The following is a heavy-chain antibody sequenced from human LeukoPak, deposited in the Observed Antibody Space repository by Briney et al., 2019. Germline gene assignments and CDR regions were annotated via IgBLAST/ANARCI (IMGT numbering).Heavy chain of an antibody. CDR2: ISSSSNTI. CDR3: ARGYFDI. CDR1: GFTFSSYS. Sequence: GGSLRLSCAASGFTFSSYSMNWVRQAPGKGLEWVSYISSSSNTIYYADSVKGRFTISRDNAKNSLYLQMNSLRAEDTAVYYCARGYFDIWGQGTMVTVSS. V-gene: IGHV3-48*01. J-gene: IGHJ3*02.